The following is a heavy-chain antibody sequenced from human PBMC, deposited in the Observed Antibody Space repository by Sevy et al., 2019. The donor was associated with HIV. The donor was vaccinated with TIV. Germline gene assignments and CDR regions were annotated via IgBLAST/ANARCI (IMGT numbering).Heavy chain of an antibody. V-gene: IGHV3-30*04. CDR1: GFTFSSYA. J-gene: IGHJ3*02. CDR3: ARFPPQRAFDI. Sequence: GGSLRLSCAASGFTFSSYAMHWVRQAPGKGLEWVAVFSYDGSNKYYADSVKGRFTISRDNSKNTLYLQMNSLRAEDTAVYYCARFPPQRAFDIWGQGTTVTVSS. CDR2: FSYDGSNK.